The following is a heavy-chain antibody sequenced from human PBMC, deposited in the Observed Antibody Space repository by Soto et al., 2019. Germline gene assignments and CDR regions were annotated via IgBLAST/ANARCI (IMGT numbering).Heavy chain of an antibody. CDR3: ATLQGTYYYGSGSYYLPY. J-gene: IGHJ4*02. D-gene: IGHD3-10*01. Sequence: EVQLLESGGGLVQPGGSLRLSCAASGFTFSSYVMSWVRQAPGKGLEWVSVISGSGGSTYYADSVKGRFTISRDNSKNTLYLQMNSLRAEDTAVYYCATLQGTYYYGSGSYYLPYWGQGTLVTVSS. CDR1: GFTFSSYV. CDR2: ISGSGGST. V-gene: IGHV3-23*01.